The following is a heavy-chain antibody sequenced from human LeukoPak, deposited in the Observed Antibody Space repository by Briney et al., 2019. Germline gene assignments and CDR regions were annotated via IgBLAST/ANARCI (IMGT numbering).Heavy chain of an antibody. J-gene: IGHJ4*02. CDR3: ARDRRGSGYDIAFDY. CDR1: GFTFSDYY. V-gene: IGHV3-11*05. D-gene: IGHD5-12*01. Sequence: GGSLRLSCAASGFTFSDYYMSWIRQAPGKGLEWVSYISGSSDYTNYADSVKGRPTISRDNAKNSLYLQMNSLRAEDTAVYYCARDRRGSGYDIAFDYRGQGTLVTVSS. CDR2: ISGSSDYT.